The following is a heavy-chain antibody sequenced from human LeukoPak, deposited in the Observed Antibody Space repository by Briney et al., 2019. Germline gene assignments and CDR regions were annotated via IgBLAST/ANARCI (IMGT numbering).Heavy chain of an antibody. CDR3: VKGDNNILTGYYNSFEY. CDR1: GFTFSSYA. V-gene: IGHV3-23*01. J-gene: IGHJ4*02. Sequence: GGSLRLSCAASGFTFSSYAMSWVRQAPGKGLEWVSAISGSGGSTYYADSVKGRFTISRDNSKNTLYLQMNSLRAEDTALYYCVKGDNNILTGYYNSFEYWGQGTLVTVSS. CDR2: ISGSGGST. D-gene: IGHD3-9*01.